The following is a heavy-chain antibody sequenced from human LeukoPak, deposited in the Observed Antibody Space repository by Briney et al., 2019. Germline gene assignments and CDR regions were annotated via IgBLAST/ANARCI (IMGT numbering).Heavy chain of an antibody. CDR2: ISYDGSNK. Sequence: GGSLRLSCAASGFTFSSYGMHWVRQAPGKGLELVAVISYDGSNKYYADSVKGRFTISRDNSKNTLYLQMNSLRAEDTAVYYCAKDDRATWYFDYWGQGTLVTVSS. CDR1: GFTFSSYG. D-gene: IGHD3-10*01. V-gene: IGHV3-30*18. J-gene: IGHJ4*02. CDR3: AKDDRATWYFDY.